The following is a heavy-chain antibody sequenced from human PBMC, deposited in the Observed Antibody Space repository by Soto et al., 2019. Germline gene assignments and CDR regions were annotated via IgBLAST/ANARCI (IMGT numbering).Heavy chain of an antibody. CDR3: ARRYGSFSDY. D-gene: IGHD5-18*01. CDR2: ISAYNGNT. V-gene: IGHV1-18*01. Sequence: ASVKVSCKASGYTFTGYGISRVRQAPGQRLEWKGWISAYNGNTNYAQKRPGRVPMTTATSTSTASMELRSLRSDVTAVYYCARRYGSFSDYWGKRTLLTVSP. J-gene: IGHJ4*02. CDR1: GYTFTGYG.